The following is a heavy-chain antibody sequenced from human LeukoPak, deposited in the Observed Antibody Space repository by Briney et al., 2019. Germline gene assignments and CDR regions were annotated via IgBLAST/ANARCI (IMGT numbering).Heavy chain of an antibody. CDR3: ARHVRQWIGGLVFFLDS. CDR1: GGSIDSYTDL. D-gene: IGHD6-19*01. V-gene: IGHV4-39*01. Sequence: SETLSLTCNVSGGSIDSYTDLWGWVRQPPGKGLEWIGSISQNGANRDNPSLKSRVTISADMSTNQFSLSLTSVTAADTAVYYCARHVRQWIGGLVFFLDSWGQGTLVTVSS. J-gene: IGHJ4*02. CDR2: ISQNGAN.